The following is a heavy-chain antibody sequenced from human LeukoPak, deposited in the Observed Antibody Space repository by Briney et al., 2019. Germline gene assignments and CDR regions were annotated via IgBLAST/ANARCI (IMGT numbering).Heavy chain of an antibody. V-gene: IGHV3-11*01. CDR2: ISSSGSTI. D-gene: IGHD3-10*01. J-gene: IGHJ3*02. Sequence: GGSLRLSCAASGFTFSDYYMNWVRQAPGKGLEWVSYISSSGSTIYYADSVKGRFTISRDNAKNSLYLQMNSLRAEDTAVYYCAKDGGYYYGSGSYGDAFDIWGQGTMVTVSS. CDR3: AKDGGYYYGSGSYGDAFDI. CDR1: GFTFSDYY.